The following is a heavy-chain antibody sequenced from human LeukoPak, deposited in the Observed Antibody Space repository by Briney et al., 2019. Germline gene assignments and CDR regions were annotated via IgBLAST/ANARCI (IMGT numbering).Heavy chain of an antibody. CDR2: IYSGGST. Sequence: GGSLRLSCAASGFTVSSNYMSWVRQAPGKGLEWVSVIYSGGSTYYADSVKGRFTISRDNSKNTLYLQMNSLRAEDTAVYYCAKDPTTFGDEDAFDIWGQGTMVTVSS. CDR3: AKDPTTFGDEDAFDI. D-gene: IGHD4-17*01. CDR1: GFTVSSNY. J-gene: IGHJ3*02. V-gene: IGHV3-66*01.